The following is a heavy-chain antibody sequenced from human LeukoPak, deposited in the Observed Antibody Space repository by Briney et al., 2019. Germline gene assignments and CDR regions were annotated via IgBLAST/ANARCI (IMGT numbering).Heavy chain of an antibody. V-gene: IGHV1-2*02. J-gene: IGHJ3*02. CDR2: ISPNTGAT. CDR3: VRYFRYYGNFVDVFTI. D-gene: IGHD1-7*01. CDR1: GYTFTSYG. Sequence: GASVKVSCKASGYTFTSYGISWVRQAPGQGLEWMGWISPNTGATDYAQKFQGRVTMTRDTSISTAYVDLSRLRSNDTAVYYCVRYFRYYGNFVDVFTIWGQGKLVTVSA.